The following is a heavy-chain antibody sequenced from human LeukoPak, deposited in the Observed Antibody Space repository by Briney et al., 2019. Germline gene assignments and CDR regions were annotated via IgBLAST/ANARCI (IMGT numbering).Heavy chain of an antibody. J-gene: IGHJ4*02. CDR2: IYTSGGT. V-gene: IGHV4-61*02. CDR1: GGSISSGSYY. Sequence: SETLSLTCTVSGGSISSGSYYWSWIRQPAGKGLEWIGRIYTSGGTNYNPSLKSRVTISVDTSKNQFSLKLSSVTAADTAVYYCARGPPGYSYGYVDYWGQGTLVTVSS. D-gene: IGHD5-18*01. CDR3: ARGPPGYSYGYVDY.